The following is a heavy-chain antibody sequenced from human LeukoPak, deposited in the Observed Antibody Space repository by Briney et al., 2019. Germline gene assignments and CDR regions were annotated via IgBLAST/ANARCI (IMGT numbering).Heavy chain of an antibody. CDR3: ARGGIAVAGWGYYYYYYMDV. CDR2: FDPEDGET. J-gene: IGHJ6*03. CDR1: GYTLTELS. V-gene: IGHV1-24*01. Sequence: GASVKVSCKVSGYTLTELSMHWVRQAPGKGLEWMGGFDPEDGETIYAQKFQGRVTMTEDTSTDTAYMELSSLRSEDTAVYYCARGGIAVAGWGYYYYYYMDVWGKGTTVTISS. D-gene: IGHD6-19*01.